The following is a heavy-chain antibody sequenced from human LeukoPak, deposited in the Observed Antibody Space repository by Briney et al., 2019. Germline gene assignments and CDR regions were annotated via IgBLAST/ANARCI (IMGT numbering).Heavy chain of an antibody. J-gene: IGHJ2*01. CDR3: VKDGTLTTSSGYFDL. V-gene: IGHV3-64D*09. CDR1: GFTFSSYA. CDR2: ISSNGGST. D-gene: IGHD4-17*01. Sequence: PGGSLRLSCSASGFTFSSYAMHWVRQAPGKGLEYVSAISSNGGSTYYADSVKGRFTIPRDNSKNTLYLQMSSLRAEDTAVYYCVKDGTLTTSSGYFDLWGRGTLVTVSS.